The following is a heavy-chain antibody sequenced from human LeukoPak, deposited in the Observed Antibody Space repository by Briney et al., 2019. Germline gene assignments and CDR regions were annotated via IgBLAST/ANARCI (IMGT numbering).Heavy chain of an antibody. D-gene: IGHD1-26*01. J-gene: IGHJ4*02. V-gene: IGHV3-53*01. CDR1: GVTLNSNY. Sequence: PGGALRLSCAASGVTLNSNYLSWVRPAPGRGVEGVSLIYSGGTTSYTDSVKGRFTISRDDSKNTVYLQMDSLRAEDTALYYCARGWALDWGQGTPVTVSS. CDR2: IYSGGTT. CDR3: ARGWALD.